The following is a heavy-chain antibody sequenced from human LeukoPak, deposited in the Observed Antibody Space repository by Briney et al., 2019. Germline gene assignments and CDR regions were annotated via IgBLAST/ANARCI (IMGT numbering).Heavy chain of an antibody. V-gene: IGHV4-34*01. D-gene: IGHD4-17*01. CDR1: GGSLSGYY. CDR2: INHSGST. J-gene: IGHJ4*02. CDR3: ARARRAVTSASFDY. Sequence: SETLSLTCAVYGGSLSGYYWSWIRQPPGKGLEWIGEINHSGSTNYNPSLKSRVTISVDTSKNQFSLKLSSVTAADTAVYYCARARRAVTSASFDYWGQGTLVTVSS.